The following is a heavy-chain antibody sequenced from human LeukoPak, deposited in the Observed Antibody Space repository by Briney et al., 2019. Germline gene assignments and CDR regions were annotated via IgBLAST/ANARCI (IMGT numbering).Heavy chain of an antibody. V-gene: IGHV4-38-2*02. Sequence: SETLSLTCTVSGYSIDNGYYWGWIRQTPGKGLEWIGNIYHSGSNCYNPSLKSRVTISVDTSKNQFSLKLRSVTAADTALYYCARSELSCSGGSCPTRYAFDIWGQGTVVTASS. D-gene: IGHD2-15*01. CDR3: ARSELSCSGGSCPTRYAFDI. J-gene: IGHJ3*02. CDR1: GYSIDNGYY. CDR2: IYHSGSN.